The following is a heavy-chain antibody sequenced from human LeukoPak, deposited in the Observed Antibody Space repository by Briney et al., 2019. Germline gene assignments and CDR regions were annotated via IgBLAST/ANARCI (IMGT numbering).Heavy chain of an antibody. CDR3: ARAANPYYYYGMDV. CDR2: INPNSGGT. D-gene: IGHD4/OR15-4a*01. V-gene: IGHV1-2*02. Sequence: ASVKVSCKASGYTFTGYYMHWVRQAPGQGLEWMGWINPNSGGTNYAQKFQGRVTTTRDTSISTAYMELSRLRSDDTAVYYCARAANPYYYYGMDVWGQGTTVTVSS. CDR1: GYTFTGYY. J-gene: IGHJ6*02.